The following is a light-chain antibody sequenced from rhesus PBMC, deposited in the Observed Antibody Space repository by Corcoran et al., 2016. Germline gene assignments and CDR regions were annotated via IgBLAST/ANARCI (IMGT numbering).Light chain of an antibody. Sequence: DIQMTQSPSSLSASVGDTVTITCRASKGISNYSAWYQQKPGKAPKPLIYYASNLESGVPSRFSGRGSRTDFTLTISSLQPEDFAIYYCRQHNSYPPTFGHGTKVEIK. CDR1: KGISNY. CDR2: YAS. CDR3: RQHNSYPPT. J-gene: IGKJ1*01. V-gene: IGKV1S14*01.